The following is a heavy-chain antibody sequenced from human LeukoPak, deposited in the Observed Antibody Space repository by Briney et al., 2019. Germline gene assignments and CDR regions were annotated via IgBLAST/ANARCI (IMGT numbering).Heavy chain of an antibody. D-gene: IGHD4-23*01. J-gene: IGHJ4*02. V-gene: IGHV3-23*01. Sequence: GGSLRLSCVLSGFTFTSAPMNWVRQAPGKGLEWVSTSGTDGDTYYADSVKGRFTISRDNSKNTVHLQMTSLRVEDTAVYYCATKTPGKYPYDYWGQGTLVIVSP. CDR3: ATKTPGKYPYDY. CDR1: GFTFTSAP. CDR2: SGTDGDT.